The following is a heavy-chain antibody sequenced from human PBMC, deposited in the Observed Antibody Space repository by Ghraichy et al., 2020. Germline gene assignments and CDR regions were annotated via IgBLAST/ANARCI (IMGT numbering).Heavy chain of an antibody. CDR1: GFTFSSYW. J-gene: IGHJ6*03. CDR3: ARGGVPTTIEYYYYFMDV. CDR2: IKQDGSEK. Sequence: LSLTCAASGFTFSSYWMSWVRQAPGKGLEWVANIKQDGSEKYYVDSVKGRFTISRDNAKNSLYLQMNSLRAEDTAVYYCARGGVPTTIEYYYYFMDVWGKGTTVTVSS. V-gene: IGHV3-7*03. D-gene: IGHD2-2*01.